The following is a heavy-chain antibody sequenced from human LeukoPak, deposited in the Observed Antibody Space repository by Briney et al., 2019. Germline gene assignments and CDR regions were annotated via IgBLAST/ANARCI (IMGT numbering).Heavy chain of an antibody. Sequence: PGRSLRLSCAASGFTFSSYGMHWVRQAPGKGLEWVAVISYDGSNKYYADSVKGRFTISRDNSKNTLYLQMNSLRAEDTAVYYCHLSSSWGFDYWGQGTLVTVSS. V-gene: IGHV3-30*03. J-gene: IGHJ4*02. CDR1: GFTFSSYG. CDR3: HLSSSWGFDY. D-gene: IGHD6-13*01. CDR2: ISYDGSNK.